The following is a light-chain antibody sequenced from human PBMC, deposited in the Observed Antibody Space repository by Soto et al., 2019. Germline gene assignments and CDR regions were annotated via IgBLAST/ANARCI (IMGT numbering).Light chain of an antibody. J-gene: IGLJ3*02. CDR3: SSYTGSSTLGEM. V-gene: IGLV2-14*01. Sequence: QSALTQPASVSGSPGQSFTISCTGTSRDVGGYNYVSWYQQHPGKAPKVMIYEVNNRPSGVSDRFSGSKSGNTASLTISGLQAEDEAVYFCSSYTGSSTLGEMFGGGTKLTVL. CDR1: SRDVGGYNY. CDR2: EVN.